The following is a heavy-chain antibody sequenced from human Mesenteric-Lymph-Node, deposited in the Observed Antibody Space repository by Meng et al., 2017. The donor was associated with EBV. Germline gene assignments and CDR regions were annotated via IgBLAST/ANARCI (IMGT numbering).Heavy chain of an antibody. CDR2: IYYSGSA. CDR1: GGSVSSGSYY. Sequence: VHLQESGPGLVKPSETLSLTCTVSGGSVSSGSYYWSWIRQPPGKGLEWIGYIYYSGSANYNPSLKSRVTISVDTSKNQFSLKLSSVTAADTAVYHCGRGRTYWYFDLWGRGTLVTVSS. J-gene: IGHJ2*01. CDR3: GRGRTYWYFDL. V-gene: IGHV4-61*01.